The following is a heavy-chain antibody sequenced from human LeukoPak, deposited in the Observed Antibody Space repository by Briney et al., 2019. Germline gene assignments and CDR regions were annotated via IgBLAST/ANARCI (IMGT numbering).Heavy chain of an antibody. CDR3: ARVVDTDSAAMAFDY. CDR1: GYTFTSYG. Sequence: ASVKVSCKASGYTFTSYGITWVRQAPGQGLEWMGWISAYNGNTNYAQKLQGRVTMTTDTSTSTAYMELRSLRSDDTAVYYCARVVDTDSAAMAFDYWGQGTLVTVSS. V-gene: IGHV1-18*01. D-gene: IGHD5-18*01. J-gene: IGHJ4*02. CDR2: ISAYNGNT.